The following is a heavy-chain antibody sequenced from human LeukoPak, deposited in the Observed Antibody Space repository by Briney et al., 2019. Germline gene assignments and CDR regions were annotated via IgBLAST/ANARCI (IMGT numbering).Heavy chain of an antibody. CDR2: INISSTTI. CDR1: GXTFSSYI. V-gene: IGHV3-48*01. CDR3: VRDKGHANSWASDY. J-gene: IGHJ4*02. Sequence: PGGSLRLSWAASGXTFSSYILCWGRPAPREGLELVSYINISSTTIYYAYSVKGCFTFSRDKAKKSLFLIMRRLRADDTAVYYCVRDKGHANSWASDYWGQGTLVTVSS. D-gene: IGHD2-2*01.